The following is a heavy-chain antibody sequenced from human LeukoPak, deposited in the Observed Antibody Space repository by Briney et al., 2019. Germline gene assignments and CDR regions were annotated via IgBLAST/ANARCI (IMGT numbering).Heavy chain of an antibody. CDR3: ARDLAGADDY. J-gene: IGHJ4*02. CDR2: IDTNGRTT. V-gene: IGHV3-74*01. D-gene: IGHD6-13*01. CDR1: SFTFSKYW. Sequence: GGSLRLSCAASSFTFSKYWFHWVRQAPGKGLDWVSRIDTNGRTTDYADSVKGRFTISRDNAKNTLFLEMNSLRAADTAVYYCARDLAGADDYWGQGTLVTVSS.